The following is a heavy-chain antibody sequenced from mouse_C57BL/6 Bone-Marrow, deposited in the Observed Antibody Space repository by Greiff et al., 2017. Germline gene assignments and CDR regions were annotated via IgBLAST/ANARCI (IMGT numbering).Heavy chain of an antibody. Sequence: EVKLVESGGGLVQPGGSMKLSCAASGFTFSDAWMDWVRQSPAKGLEWVAEFRNKANNHATYYAESVKGRFTISRDDSKSSVYLQMNSLRAEDTCIDYGTSITTVVGHYAMDYWGQGTSVTVSS. J-gene: IGHJ4*01. D-gene: IGHD1-1*01. CDR3: TSITTVVGHYAMDY. CDR2: FRNKANNHAT. V-gene: IGHV6-6*01. CDR1: GFTFSDAW.